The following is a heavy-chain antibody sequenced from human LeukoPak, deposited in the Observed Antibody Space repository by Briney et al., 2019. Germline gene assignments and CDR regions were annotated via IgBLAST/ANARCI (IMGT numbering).Heavy chain of an antibody. CDR1: GGSFSGYY. CDR2: INHSGST. D-gene: IGHD2-15*01. CDR3: ARVGVVAATFHYYYYMDV. Sequence: SETLSLTCAVYGGSFSGYYWSWIRQPPGKGLEWIGEINHSGSTNYNPSLKSRVTISVDTSKNQFSLKLSSVTAADTAVYYCARVGVVAATFHYYYYMDVWGKGTTVTVSS. V-gene: IGHV4-34*01. J-gene: IGHJ6*03.